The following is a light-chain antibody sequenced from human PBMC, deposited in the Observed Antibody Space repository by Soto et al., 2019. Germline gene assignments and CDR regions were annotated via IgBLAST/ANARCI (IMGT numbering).Light chain of an antibody. J-gene: IGKJ4*01. CDR3: QPANSFPLT. CDR1: QDISSC. CDR2: AAS. Sequence: DIQMTQSPSSVSASVGDRVTITCRASQDISSCLSWYQHHPGKAPKLLIYAASSLQSGVPSRFSGSGSGTDFTLPISILQPEDFATYYCQPANSFPLTFGGGTKVEIK. V-gene: IGKV1-12*01.